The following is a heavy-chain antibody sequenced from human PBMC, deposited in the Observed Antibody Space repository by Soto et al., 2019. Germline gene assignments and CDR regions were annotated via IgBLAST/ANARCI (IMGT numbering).Heavy chain of an antibody. J-gene: IGHJ5*02. V-gene: IGHV4-30-4*01. CDR3: ARGGVLRYFDWFAL. Sequence: PSETLSLTCTVSGGSLSSGDYYWSWIRQPPGKGLEWIGYIYYSGSTYYNPSLKSRVTISVDTSKNQFSLKLSSVTAADTAVYYCARGGVLRYFDWFALWGQGTLVPVSS. CDR1: GGSLSSGDYY. D-gene: IGHD3-9*01. CDR2: IYYSGST.